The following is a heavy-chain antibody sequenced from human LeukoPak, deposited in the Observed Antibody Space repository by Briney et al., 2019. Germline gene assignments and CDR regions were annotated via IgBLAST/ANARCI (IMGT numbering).Heavy chain of an antibody. V-gene: IGHV4-59*01. D-gene: IGHD1-26*01. Sequence: SETLSLTCTVSGGSINTYYWSWIRQPPGKGLEWIGYIHYSGSTNYNPSLKSRLTLSGVTSNNQFSLRLGSVTAADTAVYYCARSLGATRYNLRYYFYYGLDVGGLATADTVSS. CDR3: ARSLGATRYNLRYYFYYGLDV. CDR1: GGSINTYY. CDR2: IHYSGST. J-gene: IGHJ6*02.